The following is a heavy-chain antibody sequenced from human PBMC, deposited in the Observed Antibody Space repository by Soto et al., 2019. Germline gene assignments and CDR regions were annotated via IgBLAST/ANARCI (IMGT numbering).Heavy chain of an antibody. CDR3: ARGPSGDKIDY. V-gene: IGHV4-59*08. CDR2: IYYSGST. D-gene: IGHD7-27*01. Sequence: SETLSLTCTVSGVSISSYHWSWIRQPPGKGLEWIGYIYYSGSTNYNPSLKSRVAISVDTSKNQFSLKLSSVSAADTAVYYCARGPSGDKIDYWGQGIQVTDSS. CDR1: GVSISSYH. J-gene: IGHJ4*02.